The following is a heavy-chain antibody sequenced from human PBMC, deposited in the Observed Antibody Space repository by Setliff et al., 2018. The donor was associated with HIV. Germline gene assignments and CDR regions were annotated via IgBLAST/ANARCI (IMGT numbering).Heavy chain of an antibody. CDR3: AGVTYSGRGENYFDW. CDR2: IYDTGSA. Sequence: SETLSLTCTVSRGSIYTYSWSWIRQTPGKGLEWIGYIYDTGSANYNPSLRSRVTMSVDTAKNQFSLKITSGTDADTATYYCAGVTYSGRGENYFDWWGQGTLVTVS. V-gene: IGHV4-59*08. J-gene: IGHJ4*02. CDR1: RGSIYTYS. D-gene: IGHD5-12*01.